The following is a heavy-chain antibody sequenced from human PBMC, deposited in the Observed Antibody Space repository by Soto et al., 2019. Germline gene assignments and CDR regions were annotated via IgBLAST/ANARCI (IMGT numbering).Heavy chain of an antibody. D-gene: IGHD3-10*01. CDR2: ISYDGSNK. V-gene: IGHV3-30-3*01. CDR1: GFTFSSYA. J-gene: IGHJ4*02. Sequence: PGGSLRLSCAASGFTFSSYAMHWVRQAPGKGLEWVAVISYDGSNKYYADSVKGRFTISRDNSKNTLYLQMNSLRAEDTAVYYCARSGGRRFGELFGYWGQGTLVTVSS. CDR3: ARSGGRRFGELFGY.